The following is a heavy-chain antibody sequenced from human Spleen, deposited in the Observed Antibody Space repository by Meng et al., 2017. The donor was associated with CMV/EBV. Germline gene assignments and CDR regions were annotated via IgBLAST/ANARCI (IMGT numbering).Heavy chain of an antibody. D-gene: IGHD5-24*01. CDR3: ARENRGDGYNSGGYFDY. Sequence: GESLKISCAASGFNFSTYAMAWVRQAPGKGLEWVSYISSGGSTIYYADSVKGRFTISRDNAKNSLYLQMNSLRAGDTALYYCARENRGDGYNSGGYFDYWGQGTLVTVSS. CDR2: ISSGGSTI. J-gene: IGHJ4*02. V-gene: IGHV3-48*03. CDR1: GFNFSTYA.